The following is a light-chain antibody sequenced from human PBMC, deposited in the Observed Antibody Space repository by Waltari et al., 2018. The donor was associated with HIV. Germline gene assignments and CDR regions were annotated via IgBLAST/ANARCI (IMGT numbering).Light chain of an antibody. Sequence: QSALTQPASVSGSPGQPIPLPCTAPSSDVGGYNYVSWYQQHPGKAPKVMIYDVSNRPSGVSNRFSGSKSGNTASLTISGLQAEDEADYYCSSYTSSSSWVFGGGTKLTVL. J-gene: IGLJ3*02. CDR1: SSDVGGYNY. CDR2: DVS. CDR3: SSYTSSSSWV. V-gene: IGLV2-14*03.